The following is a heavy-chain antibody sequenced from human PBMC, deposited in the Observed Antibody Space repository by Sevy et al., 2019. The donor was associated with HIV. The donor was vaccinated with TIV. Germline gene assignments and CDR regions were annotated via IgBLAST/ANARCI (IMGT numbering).Heavy chain of an antibody. CDR3: ARAGYLNWFDP. J-gene: IGHJ5*02. V-gene: IGHV1-18*01. D-gene: IGHD1-1*01. CDR2: ISGYNGNT. Sequence: ASVKVSCKASGYTFSSYGISWVRQAPGQGLEWMGWISGYNGNTNFAQKLQGRVTMTTDTSTSTAYMEVRSLRSDDTAVYYCARAGYLNWFDPWGQGTLVTFSS. CDR1: GYTFSSYG.